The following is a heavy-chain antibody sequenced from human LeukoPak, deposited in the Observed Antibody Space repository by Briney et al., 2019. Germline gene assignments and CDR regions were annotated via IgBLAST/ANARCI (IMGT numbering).Heavy chain of an antibody. J-gene: IGHJ3*02. V-gene: IGHV4-31*03. CDR2: IYYSGST. CDR1: GGSISSGGYY. Sequence: SETLSLTCTVSGGSISSGGYYWSWIRQHPGKGLEWIGYIYYSGSTYYNPSLKSRVTISVDTSKNQFSLKLSSVTAADTAVYYCAREAPGTSNYYDCSGYYSDAFDIWGQGTMVTVSS. CDR3: AREAPGTSNYYDCSGYYSDAFDI. D-gene: IGHD3-22*01.